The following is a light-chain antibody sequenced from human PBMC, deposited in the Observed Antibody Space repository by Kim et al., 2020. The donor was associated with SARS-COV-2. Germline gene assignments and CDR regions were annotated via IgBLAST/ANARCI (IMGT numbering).Light chain of an antibody. CDR3: QQSYGVPKT. V-gene: IGKV1-39*01. Sequence: DIQMTQSPSSLSASVGDRVTITCRASQSISNYLNWYQQEPGKAPKLLIYAASSLQSGVPSRFSGSGSGTDFTLTISSLQPGDSATYYCQQSYGVPKTFGQGTKLEI. CDR1: QSISNY. J-gene: IGKJ1*01. CDR2: AAS.